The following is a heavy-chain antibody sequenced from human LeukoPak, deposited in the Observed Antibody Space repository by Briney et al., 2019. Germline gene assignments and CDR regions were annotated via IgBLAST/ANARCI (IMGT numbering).Heavy chain of an antibody. V-gene: IGHV3-49*04. CDR3: TRDRDSGSYRYRLS. Sequence: PGGSLRLSCTGSGFTFGDYAMSWVRQAPGKGLEWVGFIRSKAYGGTTEYAASVKGRFTISRDDSKSIAYLQMNSLKTEDTAVYYCTRDRDSGSYRYRLSWGQGTLVTVSS. CDR1: GFTFGDYA. D-gene: IGHD1-26*01. CDR2: IRSKAYGGTT. J-gene: IGHJ4*02.